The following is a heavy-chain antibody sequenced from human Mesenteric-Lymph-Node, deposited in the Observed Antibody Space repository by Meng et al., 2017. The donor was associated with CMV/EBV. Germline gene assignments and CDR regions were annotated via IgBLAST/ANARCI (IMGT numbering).Heavy chain of an antibody. CDR2: INHSGST. V-gene: IGHV4-34*01. J-gene: IGHJ4*02. CDR1: GGALSGYY. CDR3: ARGSSYDILTGYFDY. Sequence: QGQLHQWGAGLLKPSETLSVTVDIYGGALSGYYWNWIRQSSEKGLEWIGEINHSGSTTYNPSFTSRIIISVDTSTNQISLNMSSVTAADTAVYYCARGSSYDILTGYFDYWGQGALVTVSS. D-gene: IGHD3-9*01.